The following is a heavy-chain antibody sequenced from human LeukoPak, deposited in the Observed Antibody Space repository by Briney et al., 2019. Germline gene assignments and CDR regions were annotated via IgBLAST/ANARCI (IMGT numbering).Heavy chain of an antibody. CDR2: IHYSGTT. V-gene: IGHV4-39*01. CDR3: ARHRGGHDAFDT. D-gene: IGHD4-23*01. CDR1: GGSISNSDYY. Sequence: SETLSLTCTVPGGSISNSDYYWDWIRQPPGKGLECIGNIHYSGTTNYNPSPKSRVTISVETSKNLFSLRLTSAAAADTAVYYCARHRGGHDAFDTWGQGTMVTVSS. J-gene: IGHJ3*02.